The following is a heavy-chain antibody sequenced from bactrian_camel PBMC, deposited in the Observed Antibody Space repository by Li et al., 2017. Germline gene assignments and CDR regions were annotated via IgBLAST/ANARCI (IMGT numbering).Heavy chain of an antibody. Sequence: HVQLVESGGGSVQAGGSLRLSCAASGYIFESCGMAWYRQAPGREREWVAAIDSDGTTNYADSVAGRFTISKDNAKNTLYLQMNSLKPEDTAMYYCVADPVGSAIMLNSDYDFEHWGRGTQVTVS. D-gene: IGHD4*01. CDR1: GYIFESCG. V-gene: IGHV3S53*01. J-gene: IGHJ4*01. CDR3: VADPVGSAIMLNSDYDFEH. CDR2: IDSDGTT.